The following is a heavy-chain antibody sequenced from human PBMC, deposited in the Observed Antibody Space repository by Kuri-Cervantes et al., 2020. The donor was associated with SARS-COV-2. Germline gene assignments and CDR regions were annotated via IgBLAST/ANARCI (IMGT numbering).Heavy chain of an antibody. J-gene: IGHJ5*01. CDR2: INPTYGGT. V-gene: IGHV1-2*02. CDR1: GYTFTGYY. CDR3: ARDRDPHGMFDS. D-gene: IGHD1-26*01. Sequence: ASVHVSCKASGYTFTGYYMHWVRQAPGQGLEWMGWINPTYGGTHYAQRFQGTVTMTRDTSISTVYIELGRVRADESGVYYRARDRDPHGMFDSWGQGTLVTVSS.